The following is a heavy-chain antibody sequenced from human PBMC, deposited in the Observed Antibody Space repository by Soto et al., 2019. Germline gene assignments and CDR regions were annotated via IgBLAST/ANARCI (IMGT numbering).Heavy chain of an antibody. CDR3: VRRNHFNSSGYNHFDY. CDR1: VASVGGLY. CDR2: VDYTGST. Sequence: QVQVQESGPGIVKHSETLALTCQVSVASVGGLYWSWMRQPPGKVLEWIGFVDYTGSTKTNPCLESRVTIAKDTSKHQFSVRLRSVTAEDSAVYFCVRRNHFNSSGYNHFDYWGQGILVPVSS. D-gene: IGHD3-22*01. V-gene: IGHV4-59*02. J-gene: IGHJ4*02.